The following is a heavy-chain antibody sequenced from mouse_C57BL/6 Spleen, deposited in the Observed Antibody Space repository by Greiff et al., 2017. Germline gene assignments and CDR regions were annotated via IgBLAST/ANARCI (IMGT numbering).Heavy chain of an antibody. CDR2: ISSGGDYI. CDR1: GFTFSSYA. J-gene: IGHJ4*01. D-gene: IGHD2-4*01. V-gene: IGHV5-9-1*02. CDR3: TKERKFYDYPYAMDD. Sequence: EVQVVESGEGLVKPGGSLKLSCAASGFTFSSYAMSWVRQTPEKRLEWVAYISSGGDYIYYAYPVKGRFTIFRDNARNTLYLQMSSLKSEDTAMDYCTKERKFYDYPYAMDDWGQGTSVTVSS.